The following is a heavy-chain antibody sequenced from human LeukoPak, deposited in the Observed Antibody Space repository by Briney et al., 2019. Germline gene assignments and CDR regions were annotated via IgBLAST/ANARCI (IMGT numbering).Heavy chain of an antibody. D-gene: IGHD5/OR15-5a*01. J-gene: IGHJ6*02. Sequence: EASVKVSCKASGYTFTSYGISWVRQAPGQGLEWMGWISAYNGNTNYAQKLQGRVTMTTDTSTSTAYMELRSLRSDDTAVYYCATPDLRLRGAPWYYYGMDVWGQGTTVTVSS. CDR2: ISAYNGNT. CDR3: ATPDLRLRGAPWYYYGMDV. V-gene: IGHV1-18*01. CDR1: GYTFTSYG.